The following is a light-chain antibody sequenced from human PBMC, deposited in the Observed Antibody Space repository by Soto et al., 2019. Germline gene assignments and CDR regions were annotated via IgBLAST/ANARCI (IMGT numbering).Light chain of an antibody. Sequence: DIQMTQSPSTLSASVGDRVTITCRASQSISSWLAWYQQKPGKAPKLVIYKASSLESGVQSRFSGSGSGTQFTLTISSLQPDDFATYYCQQYNSYSWTFGQGTKVEIK. J-gene: IGKJ1*01. CDR3: QQYNSYSWT. CDR2: KAS. CDR1: QSISSW. V-gene: IGKV1-5*03.